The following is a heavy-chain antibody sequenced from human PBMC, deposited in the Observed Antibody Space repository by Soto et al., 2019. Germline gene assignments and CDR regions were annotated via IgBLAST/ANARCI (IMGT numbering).Heavy chain of an antibody. CDR1: GFSFSSYW. CDR2: IKQDGSEK. D-gene: IGHD4-17*01. Sequence: EVPLVESGGGLVQPGGSLRLSCAASGFSFSSYWLSWVRQAPGKGLEWVANIKQDGSEKYYVDSVKGRFTISRDNAKKSLYLQMNSLSAEDTAVYYCAREAIGYGDFYWGQGTLVTVSS. J-gene: IGHJ4*02. CDR3: AREAIGYGDFY. V-gene: IGHV3-7*01.